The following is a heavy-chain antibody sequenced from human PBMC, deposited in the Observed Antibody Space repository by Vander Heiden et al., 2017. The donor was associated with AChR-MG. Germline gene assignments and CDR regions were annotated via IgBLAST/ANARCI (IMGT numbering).Heavy chain of an antibody. V-gene: IGHV2-26*01. CDR1: GFSLSNARMG. CDR2: IFSNDEK. J-gene: IGHJ4*02. CDR3: ARIYESTVTTPYFDY. D-gene: IGHD4-17*01. Sequence: QATLKESGTVLPKPTETPTLTCTVSGFSLSNARMGVSWIRQPPGKALEWLAHIFSNDEKSYSTSLKNRLTISKDTSKSQVVLTMTNMDPVDTATFYCARIYESTVTTPYFDYWGQGTLVTVSS.